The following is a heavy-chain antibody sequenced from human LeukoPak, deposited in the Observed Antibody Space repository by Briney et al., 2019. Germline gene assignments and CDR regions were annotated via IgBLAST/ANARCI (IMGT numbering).Heavy chain of an antibody. Sequence: PSETLSLTCAVYGGSFSGYYWSWIRQPPGKGLEWIGEINHSGSTNYNPSPKSRVTISVDTSKNQFSLKLSSVTAADTAVYYCARGPGDIVVVVAATPFDYWGQGTLVTVSS. CDR2: INHSGST. V-gene: IGHV4-34*01. CDR1: GGSFSGYY. CDR3: ARGPGDIVVVVAATPFDY. J-gene: IGHJ4*02. D-gene: IGHD2-15*01.